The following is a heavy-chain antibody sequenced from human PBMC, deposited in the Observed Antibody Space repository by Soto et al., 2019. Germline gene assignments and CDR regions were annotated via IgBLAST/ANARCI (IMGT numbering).Heavy chain of an antibody. CDR3: ARDLERDCSSTSCSNWFDP. CDR1: GFTFSSYS. J-gene: IGHJ5*02. Sequence: GGSLRLSCAASGFTFSSYSMNWVRQAPGKGLEWVSSISSSSSYIYYADSVKGRFTISRDNAKNSLYLQMNSLRAEDTAVYYCARDLERDCSSTSCSNWFDPWGQGTLVTVSS. CDR2: ISSSSSYI. V-gene: IGHV3-21*01. D-gene: IGHD2-2*01.